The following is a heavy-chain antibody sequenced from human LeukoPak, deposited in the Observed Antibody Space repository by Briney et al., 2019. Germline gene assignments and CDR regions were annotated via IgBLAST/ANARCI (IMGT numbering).Heavy chain of an antibody. CDR3: VREQEEGPNGDNVFTDY. J-gene: IGHJ4*02. Sequence: PGGSLRLSCAASGLTVSSNYMSWVRQAPGKGLDWVSVIYSDGSTYYADTVKGRFTISRHNSKNVLYLQMNSLRPEDTAVYYCVREQEEGPNGDNVFTDYWGQGTLVTVSS. D-gene: IGHD4-17*01. CDR1: GLTVSSNY. CDR2: IYSDGST. V-gene: IGHV3-53*04.